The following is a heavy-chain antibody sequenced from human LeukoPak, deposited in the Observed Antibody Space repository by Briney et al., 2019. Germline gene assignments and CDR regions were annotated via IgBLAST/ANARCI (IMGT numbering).Heavy chain of an antibody. V-gene: IGHV4-34*01. CDR3: ARVPGRPADVFDH. CDR1: GGSLSGYS. D-gene: IGHD2-2*01. Sequence: SETLSLTCAVYGGSLSGYSWSWIRQPPGKGLGWIGEINHSGSTNYNPSLKRRVTISADTSKNQFSLKLSAVTAADTAFYYCARVPGRPADVFDHWGQGTLVTVSS. CDR2: INHSGST. J-gene: IGHJ4*02.